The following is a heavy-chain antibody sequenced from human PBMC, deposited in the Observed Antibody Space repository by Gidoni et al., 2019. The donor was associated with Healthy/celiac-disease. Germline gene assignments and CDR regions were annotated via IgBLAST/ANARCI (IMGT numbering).Heavy chain of an antibody. CDR3: ARGLVDYGDCNWFDS. Sequence: QLQLVQSGAEVKKPGASVEVSCKASGYAFTRYDINWVRQATGQGLEWMGWMNPNSGNTGYAQKVQGRVTRTRNTAISTAYMELSSLRSEDTAVYYCARGLVDYGDCNWFDSWGQGTLVTVSS. D-gene: IGHD4-17*01. V-gene: IGHV1-8*01. CDR1: GYAFTRYD. CDR2: MNPNSGNT. J-gene: IGHJ5*01.